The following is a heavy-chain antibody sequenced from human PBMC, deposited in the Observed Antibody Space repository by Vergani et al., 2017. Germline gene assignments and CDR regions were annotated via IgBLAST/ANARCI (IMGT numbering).Heavy chain of an antibody. V-gene: IGHV3-30*02. CDR2: IRSDESRR. CDR1: GFTFNSYG. CDR3: AKEGGVYCSGGTCCPEY. Sequence: QVQLVESGGGVVQPGGSLRLSCAASGFTFNSYGMHRVRQAPGKGLEWVASIRSDESRRYYGDSMEGPFTIARDKSKNTLYLQMKSLRPEDTAVYYCAKEGGVYCSGGTCCPEYWGQGTLVIVSS. D-gene: IGHD2-15*01. J-gene: IGHJ4*02.